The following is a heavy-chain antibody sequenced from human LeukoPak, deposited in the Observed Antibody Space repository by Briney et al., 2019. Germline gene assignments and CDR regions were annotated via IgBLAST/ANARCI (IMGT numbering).Heavy chain of an antibody. Sequence: GESLKISCQGSGYNFPIYWIGWVRQMPGQGLEWMGIIYPDDSNTIYGPSFQGRVTISADKSINTAYLEWSSLKASDTAIYYCARQGAAGKYYYYYMDVWGKGTTVTVSS. V-gene: IGHV5-51*01. D-gene: IGHD6-13*01. CDR2: IYPDDSNT. J-gene: IGHJ6*03. CDR1: GYNFPIYW. CDR3: ARQGAAGKYYYYYMDV.